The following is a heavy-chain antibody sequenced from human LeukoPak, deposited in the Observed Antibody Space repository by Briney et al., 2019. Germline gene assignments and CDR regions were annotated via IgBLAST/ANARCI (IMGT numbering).Heavy chain of an antibody. CDR1: GFTFRSYA. D-gene: IGHD4-11*01. J-gene: IGHJ4*02. V-gene: IGHV3-23*01. CDR2: ISGSGGGT. CDR3: AKDLYSDYVRYFDY. Sequence: PGGSLRLSCAASGFTFRSYAMNWVRQAPGKGLEWVSGISGSGGGTYYADSVKGRFTISRDNSKNTLYLQMNSLRAEDTAVYYCAKDLYSDYVRYFDYWGQGTLVTVSS.